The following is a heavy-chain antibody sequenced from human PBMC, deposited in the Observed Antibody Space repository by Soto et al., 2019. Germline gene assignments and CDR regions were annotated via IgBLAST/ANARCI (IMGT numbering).Heavy chain of an antibody. CDR2: IIPICGTA. J-gene: IGHJ4*02. D-gene: IGHD6-13*01. CDR3: ARGGDSSSWIDY. CDR1: GGTFSSYA. Sequence: SVKVSCKASGGTFSSYAISWVRQAPGQGLEWMGIIIPICGTASYAQKFQGRVTMTRDTSTSTVYMELSSLRSEDTAVYYCARGGDSSSWIDYWGQGTLVTVSS. V-gene: IGHV1-69*05.